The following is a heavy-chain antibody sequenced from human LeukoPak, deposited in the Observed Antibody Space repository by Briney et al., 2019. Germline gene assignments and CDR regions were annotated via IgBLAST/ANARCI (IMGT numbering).Heavy chain of an antibody. CDR1: GGSFSGYY. CDR3: ARAVHCSGGSCSSTGIDY. CDR2: INHSGST. Sequence: SETPSLTCAVYGGSFSGYYWSWIRQPPGKGLEWIGEINHSGSTNYNPSLKSRVTISVDTSKNQFSLKLSSVTAADTAVYYCARAVHCSGGSCSSTGIDYWGQGTLVTVSS. D-gene: IGHD2-15*01. V-gene: IGHV4-34*01. J-gene: IGHJ4*02.